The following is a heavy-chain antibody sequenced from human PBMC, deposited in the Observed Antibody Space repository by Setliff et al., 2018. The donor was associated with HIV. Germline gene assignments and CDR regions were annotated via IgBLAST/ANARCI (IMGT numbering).Heavy chain of an antibody. V-gene: IGHV4-59*08. J-gene: IGHJ4*02. CDR2: IYYSGRT. D-gene: IGHD6-19*01. CDR3: AIQPAYSTDWYPPGYFDF. CDR1: GGSIRSHY. Sequence: NPSETLSLTCTVSGGSIRSHYWSWIRQPPGKGLEWIGYIYYSGRTNYNPSLKSRVTISVDTARNQFSLKLSSVTAADTAVYYCAIQPAYSTDWYPPGYFDFWGQGTLVTVSS.